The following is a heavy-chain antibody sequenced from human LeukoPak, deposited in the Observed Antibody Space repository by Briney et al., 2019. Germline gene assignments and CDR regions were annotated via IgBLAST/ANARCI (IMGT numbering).Heavy chain of an antibody. J-gene: IGHJ4*02. Sequence: ASVKVSCKASGYTFTGYYMHWVRQAPGQGLEWMGWINPNSGGTNYAQKFQGRVTMTRETSISTAYMELSRLRSDDTAVYYCARTYYYDSSGPVTDYWGQGTLVTVSS. CDR3: ARTYYYDSSGPVTDY. CDR1: GYTFTGYY. CDR2: INPNSGGT. D-gene: IGHD3-22*01. V-gene: IGHV1-2*02.